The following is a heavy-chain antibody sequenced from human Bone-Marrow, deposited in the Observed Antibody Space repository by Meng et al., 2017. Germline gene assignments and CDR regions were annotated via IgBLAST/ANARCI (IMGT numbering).Heavy chain of an antibody. CDR3: AILGSIQDYYYGMDV. Sequence: SETLSLTCAVYGGSFSGYYWRWIRQPPGKGLEWIGEINHSGSTNYNPSLKSRVTISVDTSKNQFSLKLSSVTAADTAVYYCAILGSIQDYYYGMDVWGQGTTVTVSS. CDR2: INHSGST. J-gene: IGHJ6*02. CDR1: GGSFSGYY. D-gene: IGHD2/OR15-2a*01. V-gene: IGHV4-34*01.